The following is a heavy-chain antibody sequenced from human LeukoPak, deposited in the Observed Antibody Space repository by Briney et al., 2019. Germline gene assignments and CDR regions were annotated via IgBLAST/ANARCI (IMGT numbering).Heavy chain of an antibody. V-gene: IGHV3-48*03. J-gene: IGHJ4*02. CDR2: IGRGGSPI. CDR1: GLTFTTYE. CDR3: HAGLDY. D-gene: IGHD3/OR15-3a*01. Sequence: PGGSLRLSCVASGLTFTTYEMNWVRQAPGKGLEWVSHIGRGGSPIYYADSVKGRFTISRDNAKQSLYLQMDSLRAEDTGVYYCHAGLDYWGQGTLVSVSS.